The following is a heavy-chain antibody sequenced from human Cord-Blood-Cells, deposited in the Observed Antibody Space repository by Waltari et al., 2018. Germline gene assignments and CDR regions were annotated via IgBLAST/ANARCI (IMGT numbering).Heavy chain of an antibody. CDR1: GYTSTGYY. CDR3: ARDLDSSSSGVFIAFDI. CDR2: INPNSGGT. J-gene: IGHJ3*02. Sequence: QVQLVQSGAEVKKPGAAVKVSCKASGYTSTGYYMTWVRQAPGQGLEWMGWINPNSGGTNYAQKFQGRVTMTRDTSISTAYMELSRLRSDDTAVYYCARDLDSSSSGVFIAFDIWGQGTMVTVSS. V-gene: IGHV1-2*02. D-gene: IGHD6-6*01.